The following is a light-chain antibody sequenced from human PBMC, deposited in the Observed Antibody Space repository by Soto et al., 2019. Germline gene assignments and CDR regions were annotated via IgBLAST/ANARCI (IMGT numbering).Light chain of an antibody. V-gene: IGLV2-14*01. Sequence: QSVLTQPAWVSVSIGQAVASSCNGTSSDVGGYNYVSWYQQHPGKAPKLMIYDVSNRPSGVSNRSSGSKSGNTASLTISGLQAEDEADYYCSSYTSSSTLYVFGNGTKVTVL. CDR3: SSYTSSSTLYV. J-gene: IGLJ1*01. CDR2: DVS. CDR1: SSDVGGYNY.